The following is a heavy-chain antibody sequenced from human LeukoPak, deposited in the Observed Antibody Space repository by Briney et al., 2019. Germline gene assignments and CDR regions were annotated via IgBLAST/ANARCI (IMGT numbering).Heavy chain of an antibody. CDR2: IYYNGSI. CDR1: GRSISSGDYY. D-gene: IGHD3-9*01. Sequence: SQTLSLTCTVSGRSISSGDYYWSWIRQPPGKGLEWIGYIYYNGSIYYNPSLKSRVTISVDTSKNQFSLKLSSVTAADTAVYYCARGELDILTGNNWFDPWGQGTLVTVSS. J-gene: IGHJ5*02. CDR3: ARGELDILTGNNWFDP. V-gene: IGHV4-30-4*01.